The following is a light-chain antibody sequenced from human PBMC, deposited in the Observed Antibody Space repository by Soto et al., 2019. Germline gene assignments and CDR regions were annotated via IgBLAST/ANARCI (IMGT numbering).Light chain of an antibody. CDR2: AAS. CDR3: QQLNSYPLT. J-gene: IGKJ4*01. Sequence: MHLNQSPSFLSASVGDRVTITCRASQGISSYLAWYQQKPGKAPKLLIYAASTLQSGVPSRFSGSGSGTEFTLTISSLQPEDFATYYCQQLNSYPLTFGGGTKVDIK. CDR1: QGISSY. V-gene: IGKV1-9*01.